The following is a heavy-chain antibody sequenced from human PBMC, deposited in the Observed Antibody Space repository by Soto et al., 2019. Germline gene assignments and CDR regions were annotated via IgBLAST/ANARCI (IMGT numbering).Heavy chain of an antibody. D-gene: IGHD2-2*01. V-gene: IGHV4-34*01. CDR3: GRAAGGLVVPAATDGGDWFDP. CDR1: GGSFSGYY. Sequence: PSETLSLTCAVYGGSFSGYYWSWIRQPPGKGLEWIGEINHSGSTNYNPSLKSRVTISVDTSKNQFSLKLSSVTAADTAVYYCGRAAGGLVVPAATDGGDWFDPWGQGTLVTVSS. J-gene: IGHJ5*02. CDR2: INHSGST.